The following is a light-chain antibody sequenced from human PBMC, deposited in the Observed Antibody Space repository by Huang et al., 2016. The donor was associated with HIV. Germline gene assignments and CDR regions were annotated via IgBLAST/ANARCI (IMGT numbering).Light chain of an antibody. CDR2: GAS. CDR3: QQLNSYPLT. V-gene: IGKV1-9*01. CDR1: QDVSSY. J-gene: IGKJ4*01. Sequence: IQLTQFPSSLSASVGDRVTITCRASQDVSSYVTGYQQKPGKAPNRLIYGASTLQSGVPSRFSGSGSGTDFTLAISSLQPEDFAVYYCQQLNSYPLTFGGGTKVEMK.